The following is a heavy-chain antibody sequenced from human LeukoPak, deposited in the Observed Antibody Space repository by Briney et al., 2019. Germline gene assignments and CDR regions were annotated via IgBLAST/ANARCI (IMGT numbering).Heavy chain of an antibody. V-gene: IGHV4-34*01. CDR1: GGSFSGYF. Sequence: SETLSLTCAVYGGSFSGYFWSWLRQPPGEGLEWIGEIDHSGTSNYNPSLKSRATISVDTSKNQFSLKVNSVTAADTAVHYCARREVVDTVMVGDFWGQGSLVTVSS. CDR2: IDHSGTS. D-gene: IGHD5-18*01. J-gene: IGHJ4*02. CDR3: ARREVVDTVMVGDF.